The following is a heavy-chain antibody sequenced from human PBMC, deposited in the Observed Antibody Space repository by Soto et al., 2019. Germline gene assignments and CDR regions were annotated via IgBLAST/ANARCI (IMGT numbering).Heavy chain of an antibody. CDR3: ARQGFGELHGLVDV. V-gene: IGHV4-59*08. CDR1: GGSLRSYY. CDR2: INYSGGT. Sequence: QVQLQESGPRLVKPSETLSLTCTVSGGSLRSYYCSWFRQPPGKGLEWVGYINYSGGTFYNPSLKSRVTMPVDPSNTPYSLMVNSVTATDTAVYYCARQGFGELHGLVDVWGQGTTVTVSS. D-gene: IGHD3-10*01. J-gene: IGHJ6*02.